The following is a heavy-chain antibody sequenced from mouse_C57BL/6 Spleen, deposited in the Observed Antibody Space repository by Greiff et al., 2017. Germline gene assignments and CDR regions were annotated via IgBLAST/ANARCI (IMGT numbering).Heavy chain of an antibody. CDR1: GYTFTDYY. Sequence: VQLQQSGPELVKPGASVKISCKASGYTFTDYYMNWVKQSHGKSLEWIGDINPNNGGTSYNQKFKGKATLTVDKSSSTAYMELRSLTSEDSAVYYCARGRAQDPFAYWGQGTLVTVSA. D-gene: IGHD3-2*02. CDR3: ARGRAQDPFAY. J-gene: IGHJ3*01. CDR2: INPNNGGT. V-gene: IGHV1-26*01.